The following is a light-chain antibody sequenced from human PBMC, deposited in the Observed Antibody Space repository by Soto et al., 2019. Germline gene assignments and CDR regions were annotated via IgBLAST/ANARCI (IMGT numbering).Light chain of an antibody. J-gene: IGKJ1*01. CDR2: DAS. Sequence: EIVLTQSPATLSLSPGERATLSCRASQSVSSYLAWYQQKPGQAPRLLIYDASNRATGIPDRFSGSGSGTDFTLTISSLEPEDFAVYYCQQRSNWPAGTFGQGTKVDI. CDR1: QSVSSY. V-gene: IGKV3-11*01. CDR3: QQRSNWPAGT.